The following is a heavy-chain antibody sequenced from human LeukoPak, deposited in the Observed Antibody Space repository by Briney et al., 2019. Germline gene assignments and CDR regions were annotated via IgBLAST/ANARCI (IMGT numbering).Heavy chain of an antibody. V-gene: IGHV3-64*01. CDR1: GFTFSNYA. CDR3: ARGRITGTLFGASDI. J-gene: IGHJ3*02. Sequence: GGSLRLSCAASGFTFSNYAMHWVRQAPGKGLEYVSAISSNGGSTHYANSVKGRFTISRDNSKSTLYLQKGSLRAEDMAVYYCARGRITGTLFGASDIWGQGTMVTVSS. CDR2: ISSNGGST. D-gene: IGHD1-20*01.